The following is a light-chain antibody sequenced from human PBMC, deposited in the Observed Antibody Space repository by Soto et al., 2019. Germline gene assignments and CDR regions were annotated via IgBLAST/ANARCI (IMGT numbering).Light chain of an antibody. CDR2: GAS. V-gene: IGKV3-15*01. Sequence: DIVLPQYPGTLSLTPGESATLSCRSSQSVDSRYIAWYQHKPGQAPRLLIYGASTRATGIPARFSGSGSGTEFTLTISSLQSEDFAVYFCQQYNNWPPITFGQGTRLET. CDR3: QQYNNWPPIT. J-gene: IGKJ5*01. CDR1: QSVDSR.